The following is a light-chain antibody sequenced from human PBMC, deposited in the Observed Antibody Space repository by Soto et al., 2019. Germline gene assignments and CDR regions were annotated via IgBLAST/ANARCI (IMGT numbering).Light chain of an antibody. CDR2: GAS. CDR1: QSVSTN. CDR3: QQYTNGPPWT. J-gene: IGKJ1*01. V-gene: IGKV3-15*01. Sequence: EIVMTQSPATLSGSPGERATLSCRASQSVSTNLAWYQQKPGQAPRLLIYGASTRATGIPARFSGSGSGTEFTLTTSRLQSDDFAVYYCQQYTNGPPWTFGQGTKV.